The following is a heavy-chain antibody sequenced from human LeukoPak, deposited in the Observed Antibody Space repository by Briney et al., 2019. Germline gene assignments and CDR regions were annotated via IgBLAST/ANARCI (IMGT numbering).Heavy chain of an antibody. D-gene: IGHD1-26*01. J-gene: IGHJ4*02. Sequence: GASVKVSCKASGYTFTGYYMHWVRQAPGQGLEWMGWINPNSGGTNYAQKFQGRVTLTSDTSISTAYMEPSRLRSDDTAVYYCARGQVLVGFDYWGQGTLVTVSS. CDR1: GYTFTGYY. CDR2: INPNSGGT. CDR3: ARGQVLVGFDY. V-gene: IGHV1-2*02.